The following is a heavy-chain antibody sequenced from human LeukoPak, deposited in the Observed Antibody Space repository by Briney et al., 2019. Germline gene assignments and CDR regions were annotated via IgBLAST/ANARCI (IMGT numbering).Heavy chain of an antibody. CDR2: ISYDESNK. CDR3: ARQVDYDFWSGYLAQYGMDV. V-gene: IGHV3-30-3*01. CDR1: GFTFSSYA. D-gene: IGHD3-3*01. J-gene: IGHJ6*02. Sequence: GGSLRLSCAASGFTFSSYAMHWVRQAPGKELEWVAVISYDESNKYYADSVKGRFTISRDNAKNSLYLQMNSLRAEDTAVYYCARQVDYDFWSGYLAQYGMDVWGQGTTDTVSS.